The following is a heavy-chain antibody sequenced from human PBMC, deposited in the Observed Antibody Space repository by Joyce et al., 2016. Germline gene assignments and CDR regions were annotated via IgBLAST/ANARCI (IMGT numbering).Heavy chain of an antibody. CDR3: AWGKY. CDR2: SSPTFDTT. D-gene: IGHD7-27*01. V-gene: IGHV1-69*01. CDR1: GGTFITYN. Sequence: QVKLVQSGAEVLKPGSSVKVSCKASGGTFITYNVNWVRQAPGQGLEWMGGSSPTFDTTDYAQRFQGRVTITADESPDTVYMELSSLRSEDTALYYCAWGKYWGQGTLVTVSS. J-gene: IGHJ4*02.